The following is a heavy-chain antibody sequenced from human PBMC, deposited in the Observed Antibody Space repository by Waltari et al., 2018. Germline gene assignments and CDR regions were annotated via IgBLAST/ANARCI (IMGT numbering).Heavy chain of an antibody. D-gene: IGHD3-10*01. J-gene: IGHJ6*02. CDR2: IYHSGST. CDR1: GGSISSGGYY. Sequence: QVQLQESGPGLVKPSQTLSLTCTVSGGSISSGGYYWSWIRQHPGKGLEWIGYIYHSGSTYDNPSLKRRVTISVDRSKNQFSLKLSSGTAADTAVYYCAREDEVGRYYGSGSYYGRGGMDVWGQGTTVTVSS. V-gene: IGHV4-31*03. CDR3: AREDEVGRYYGSGSYYGRGGMDV.